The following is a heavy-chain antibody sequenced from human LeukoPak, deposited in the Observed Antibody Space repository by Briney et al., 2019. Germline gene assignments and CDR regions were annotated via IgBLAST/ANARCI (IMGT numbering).Heavy chain of an antibody. J-gene: IGHJ6*02. CDR3: ARGYCSSTSCSKDYYYGMDV. V-gene: IGHV4-34*01. Sequence: SETLSLTCAVYGGSFSGYYWSWIRQPPGKGLEWIGEINHSGSTNYNPSLKSRVTISVDTSENQFSLKLSSVTAADTAVYYCARGYCSSTSCSKDYYYGMDVWGQGTTVTVSS. CDR1: GGSFSGYY. D-gene: IGHD2-2*01. CDR2: INHSGST.